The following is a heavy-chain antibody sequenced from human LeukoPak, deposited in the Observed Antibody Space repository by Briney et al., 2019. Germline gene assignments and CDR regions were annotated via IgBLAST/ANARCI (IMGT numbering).Heavy chain of an antibody. J-gene: IGHJ3*02. CDR1: GFDVTSNF. CDR3: ARGTVFRAFDI. CDR2: FYSSSFT. Sequence: GGSLRLSCAASGFDVTSNFMNWVRQAPGKGLEWVSVFYSSSFTYYADSVRGRFTIARHKSQNTVDLQMNNLRPEDTAVYFCARGTVFRAFDIWGQGTLVTVSS. V-gene: IGHV3-53*04. D-gene: IGHD1-1*01.